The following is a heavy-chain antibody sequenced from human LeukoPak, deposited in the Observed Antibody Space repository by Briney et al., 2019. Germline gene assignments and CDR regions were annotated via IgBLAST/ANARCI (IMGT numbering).Heavy chain of an antibody. V-gene: IGHV3-33*01. CDR1: GFTFSSYG. J-gene: IGHJ6*02. Sequence: GRSLRLSCAASGFTFSSYGMHWVRQAPGKGLEWVAVIWYDGSNKYYADSVKGRFTISRDNSKNTLYLQMNSLRAEDTAVYYCARSGIAAAGADYYYYGMDVWGQGTTVTVPS. CDR2: IWYDGSNK. D-gene: IGHD6-13*01. CDR3: ARSGIAAAGADYYYYGMDV.